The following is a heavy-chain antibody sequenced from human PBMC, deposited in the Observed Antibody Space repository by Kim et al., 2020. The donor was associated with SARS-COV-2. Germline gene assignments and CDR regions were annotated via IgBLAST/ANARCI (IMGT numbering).Heavy chain of an antibody. D-gene: IGHD6-13*01. Sequence: GGSLRLSCAASGFTFSSYDMNWVRQATGKGLEWVSAIGTAGDTYYPGSVKGRFTISRENAKNSLYLQMNSLRAGDTAVYYCARGAAAGTGYYYYYYMDVWGKGTTVTVS. CDR3: ARGAAAGTGYYYYYYMDV. V-gene: IGHV3-13*01. CDR1: GFTFSSYD. CDR2: IGTAGDT. J-gene: IGHJ6*03.